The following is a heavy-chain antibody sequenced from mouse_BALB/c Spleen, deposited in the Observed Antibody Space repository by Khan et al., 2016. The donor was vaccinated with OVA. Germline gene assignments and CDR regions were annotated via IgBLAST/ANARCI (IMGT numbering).Heavy chain of an antibody. CDR3: ARGGYGGFAY. D-gene: IGHD1-1*01. Sequence: VQLKESGPELVKPGASMKISCKASGYSFTDYTMNWVKQSPGKNLEWIGLINPYTGGTNYNQKFKGKATLTVDKSSSTAYMDLLSLTSEDSAVYCCARGGYGGFAYWGQGTLVTVSA. CDR1: GYSFTDYT. J-gene: IGHJ3*01. CDR2: INPYTGGT. V-gene: IGHV1-18*01.